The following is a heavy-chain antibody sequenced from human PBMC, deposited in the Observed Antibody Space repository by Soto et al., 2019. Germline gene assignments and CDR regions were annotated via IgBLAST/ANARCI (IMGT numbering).Heavy chain of an antibody. CDR3: ARVSPITIFGVVIPFYYYGMDV. D-gene: IGHD3-3*01. Sequence: PSETLSLTCTVSGGSISSYYWSWIRQPPGKGLEWIGYIYYSGSTNYNPSLKSRVTISVDTSKNQFSLKLSSVTAADTAVYYCARVSPITIFGVVIPFYYYGMDVWGHGPTVTFS. V-gene: IGHV4-59*01. J-gene: IGHJ6*02. CDR1: GGSISSYY. CDR2: IYYSGST.